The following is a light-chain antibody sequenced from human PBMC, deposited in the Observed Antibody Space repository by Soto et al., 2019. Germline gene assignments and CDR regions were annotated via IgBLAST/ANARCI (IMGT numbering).Light chain of an antibody. CDR3: NQCDVTPKT. Sequence: EVVLTQSPVTLSLSPGDRATLSCRASQSISSSSLAWYQQKPGQAPRLLIYGRFNRATGIPNRLSGEGSGTNYTHTINRLETEDSAVYLCNQCDVTPKTFVQGTNVEV. CDR2: GRF. V-gene: IGKV3-20*01. J-gene: IGKJ1*01. CDR1: QSISSSS.